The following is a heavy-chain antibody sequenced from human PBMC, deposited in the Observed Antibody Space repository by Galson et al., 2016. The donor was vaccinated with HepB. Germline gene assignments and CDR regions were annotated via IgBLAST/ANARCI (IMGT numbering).Heavy chain of an antibody. CDR3: ASSACSTTSCYGDLEY. V-gene: IGHV1-18*01. J-gene: IGHJ4*02. Sequence: SVKVSCKASGYIGSSYGISWVRQAPGQGLEWMGRISAYNGDTNYAQTFQGRVTMTTDTSTSTAYMEVRSLRSDDTAVYYCASSACSTTSCYGDLEYWGQGALVTVSS. D-gene: IGHD4-17*01. CDR1: GYIGSSYG. CDR2: ISAYNGDT.